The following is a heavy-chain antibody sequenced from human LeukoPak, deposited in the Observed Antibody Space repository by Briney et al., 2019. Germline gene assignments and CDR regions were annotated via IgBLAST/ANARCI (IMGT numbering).Heavy chain of an antibody. CDR1: GFTFSSYA. V-gene: IGHV3-74*01. CDR3: ARDGFLGPVTAYLDY. CDR2: VRSDGSST. D-gene: IGHD2-21*02. J-gene: IGHJ4*02. Sequence: GGSLRLSCAAFGFTFSSYAMHWLRQAPGKGLVWVSRVRSDGSSTSYADSVKGRFTISRDNARSTLYLQMNGLRAEYTAVYYCARDGFLGPVTAYLDYWGQGTPVTVSS.